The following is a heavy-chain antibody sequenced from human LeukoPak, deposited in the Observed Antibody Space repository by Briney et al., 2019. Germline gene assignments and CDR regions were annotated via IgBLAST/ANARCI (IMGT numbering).Heavy chain of an antibody. CDR3: TRRYNYDSSGYYYVRDAFDI. Sequence: PGGSLRLSCAASGFTFNKAWMSWVRQAPGKGLEWVGRIKSKTDGGTTDNAAPVKGRFTISRDDSRSIAYLQMNSLKTEDTAVYYCTRRYNYDSSGYYYVRDAFDIWGQGTMVTVSS. CDR2: IKSKTDGGTT. J-gene: IGHJ3*02. CDR1: GFTFNKAW. D-gene: IGHD3-22*01. V-gene: IGHV3-15*01.